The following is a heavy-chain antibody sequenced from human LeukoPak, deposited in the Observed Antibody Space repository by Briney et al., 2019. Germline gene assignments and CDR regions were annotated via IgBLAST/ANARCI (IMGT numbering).Heavy chain of an antibody. D-gene: IGHD1-26*01. CDR2: ISISSNII. Sequence: PGGSLRLSCAASGFTFTRSNMSWVRQPPGQGLQWVSYISISSNIIYYADSEKRGFTISRDNAKNSLFLQMHSLRAEDTAVSFCARDFARESTIDYWGQGTLVTVSS. CDR1: GFTFTRSN. V-gene: IGHV3-48*01. J-gene: IGHJ4*02. CDR3: ARDFARESTIDY.